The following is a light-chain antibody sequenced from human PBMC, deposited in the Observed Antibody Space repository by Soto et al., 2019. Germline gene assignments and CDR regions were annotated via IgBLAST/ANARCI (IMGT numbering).Light chain of an antibody. V-gene: IGLV3-21*02. Sequence: SYELTQPPSVSVAPGQTARITCEENNIGSKSVHWYQQKPGQAPVLVVFDDSDRPSGIPDRFSGSNSRNTATLTINSVEAGDEADYYCQVWDNDSYHFVFGSGTKVTGL. CDR1: NIGSKS. CDR3: QVWDNDSYHFV. CDR2: DDS. J-gene: IGLJ1*01.